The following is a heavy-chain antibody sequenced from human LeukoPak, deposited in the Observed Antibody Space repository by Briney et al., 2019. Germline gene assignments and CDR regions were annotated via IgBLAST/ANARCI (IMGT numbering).Heavy chain of an antibody. CDR2: ISSSGGST. V-gene: IGHV3-23*01. CDR1: GFTFSSYA. D-gene: IGHD3-22*01. Sequence: PGGSLRLSCAASGFTFSSYAMSWVRQAPGKGLEWVSAISSSGGSTYYADSVKGRFTISRDNSKNTLYLQMNGLRAEDTAVYYCAKDSAPYYYDSSGSLLGWGQGTLVTVSS. CDR3: AKDSAPYYYDSSGSLLG. J-gene: IGHJ4*02.